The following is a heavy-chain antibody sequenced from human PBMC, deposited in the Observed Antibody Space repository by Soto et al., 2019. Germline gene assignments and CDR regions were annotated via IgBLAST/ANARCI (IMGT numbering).Heavy chain of an antibody. CDR3: ARDFRPGATVKHWFDP. J-gene: IGHJ5*02. CDR1: GFTFSSYA. D-gene: IGHD4-17*01. V-gene: IGHV3-30-3*01. CDR2: ISYDGSNK. Sequence: GGSLRLSCAASGFTFSSYAMHWVRQAPGKGLEWVAVISYDGSNKYYADSVKGRFTISRDNSKNTLYLQMNSLRAEDTAVYYCARDFRPGATVKHWFDPWGQGTLVTVSS.